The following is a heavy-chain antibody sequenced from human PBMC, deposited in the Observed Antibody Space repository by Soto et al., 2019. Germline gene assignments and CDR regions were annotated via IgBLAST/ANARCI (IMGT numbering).Heavy chain of an antibody. CDR2: IYPGGSDT. V-gene: IGHV5-51*01. CDR3: ASTIKVPYYYYGMDV. Sequence: GESLKISCKGSGYSFTSYWIGWVRQMPGKGLEWMGIIYPGGSDTRYSPSFQGQVTISADKSISTAYLQWSSLKASDTAMYYCASTIKVPYYYYGMDVWGQGTTVTVSS. D-gene: IGHD3-10*01. J-gene: IGHJ6*02. CDR1: GYSFTSYW.